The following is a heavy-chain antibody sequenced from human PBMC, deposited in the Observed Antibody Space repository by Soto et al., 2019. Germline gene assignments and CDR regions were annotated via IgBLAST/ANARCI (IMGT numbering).Heavy chain of an antibody. V-gene: IGHV1-3*01. D-gene: IGHD3-10*01. Sequence: ASVKVSCKASGYTFTSYAMHWVRQAPGQRLEWMGWINAGNGNTKYSQKFQGRVTITRDTSASTAYMELSSLRSDDTAVYFCARVDPRGVAVVRDYWGQGTLVTVSS. CDR2: INAGNGNT. CDR3: ARVDPRGVAVVRDY. CDR1: GYTFTSYA. J-gene: IGHJ4*02.